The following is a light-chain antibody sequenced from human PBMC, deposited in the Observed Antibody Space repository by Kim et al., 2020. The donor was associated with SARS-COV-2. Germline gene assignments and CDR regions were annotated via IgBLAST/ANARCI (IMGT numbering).Light chain of an antibody. CDR1: TGPVIISHY. CDR2: DTN. V-gene: IGLV7-46*01. J-gene: IGLJ2*01. Sequence: QAVVTQEPSLTVSPGGTVTLTCASSTGPVIISHYPYWFQQKPGQAPRTLIYDTNYKHSWTPARFSGSLLGGKAALTLSGAQPEDEADYYCFLSHDDDDFVFGGGTQLTVL. CDR3: FLSHDDDDFV.